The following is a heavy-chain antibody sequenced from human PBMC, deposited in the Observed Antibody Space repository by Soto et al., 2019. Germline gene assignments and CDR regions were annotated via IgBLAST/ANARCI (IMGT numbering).Heavy chain of an antibody. CDR3: ARMNTVVVVAAPPYYYYGMDV. D-gene: IGHD2-15*01. J-gene: IGHJ6*02. V-gene: IGHV6-1*01. CDR2: TYYRSKWYN. CDR1: GDSVSSNSAA. Sequence: SQTLSLTCAISGDSVSSNSAAWNWIRQSPSRGLEWLGRTYYRSKWYNDYAVSVKSRITINPDTSKNQFSLQLNSVTPEDTAVYYCARMNTVVVVAAPPYYYYGMDVWGQGTTVTVSS.